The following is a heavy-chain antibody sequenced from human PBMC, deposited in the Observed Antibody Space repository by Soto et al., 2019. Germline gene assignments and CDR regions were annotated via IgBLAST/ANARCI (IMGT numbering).Heavy chain of an antibody. CDR1: GFTFSSYS. CDR3: ATNIVARDAFDI. CDR2: ISSSSSYI. V-gene: IGHV3-21*01. D-gene: IGHD6-6*01. J-gene: IGHJ3*02. Sequence: GGSLSLSCAASGFTFSSYSMNWVRKAPGKGLEWVSSISSSSSYIYYADSVKGRFTISRDNAKNSLYLQMNSLRAEDTAVYYCATNIVARDAFDIWGQGTMVTVSS.